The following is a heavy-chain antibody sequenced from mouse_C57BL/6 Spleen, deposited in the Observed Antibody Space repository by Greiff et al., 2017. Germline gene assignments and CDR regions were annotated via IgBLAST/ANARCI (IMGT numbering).Heavy chain of an antibody. V-gene: IGHV5-12*01. CDR3: ARIYDYDGEGYAMDY. CDR1: GFTFSDYY. CDR2: ISNGGGST. D-gene: IGHD2-4*01. Sequence: EVKVEESGGGLVQPGGSLKLSCAASGFTFSDYYMYWVRQTPEKRLEWVAYISNGGGSTYYPDTVKGRFTISRDNAKNTLYLQMSRLKSEDTAMYYCARIYDYDGEGYAMDYWGQGTSVTVSS. J-gene: IGHJ4*01.